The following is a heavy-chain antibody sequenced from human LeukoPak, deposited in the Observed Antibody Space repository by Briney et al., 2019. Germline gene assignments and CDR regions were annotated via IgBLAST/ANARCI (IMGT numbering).Heavy chain of an antibody. V-gene: IGHV1-2*02. CDR3: ARDRLRRGYSSGWYIGY. CDR2: INPNSGGT. Sequence: GASVKVSCKASGYTFTSYGISWVRQAPGQGLEWMGWINPNSGGTNYAQKFQGRVTMTRDTSISTAYMELSRLRSDDTAVYYCARDRLRRGYSSGWYIGYWGQGTLVTVSS. J-gene: IGHJ4*02. CDR1: GYTFTSYG. D-gene: IGHD6-19*01.